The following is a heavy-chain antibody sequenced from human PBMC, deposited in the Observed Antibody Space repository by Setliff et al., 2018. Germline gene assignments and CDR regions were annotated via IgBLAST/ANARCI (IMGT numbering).Heavy chain of an antibody. CDR2: IWDDGGNK. CDR3: ARTCSGSGCYAGLES. J-gene: IGHJ4*02. V-gene: IGHV3-33*08. Sequence: GESLKISCAASGFTFSSYRMHWVRQAPGKGLEWVAVIWDDGGNKYHADSVKGRFTISRDNSKNTLYLQMNSLRPEDTAVYYCARTCSGSGCYAGLESWGQGTPVIVSS. D-gene: IGHD2-15*01. CDR1: GFTFSSYR.